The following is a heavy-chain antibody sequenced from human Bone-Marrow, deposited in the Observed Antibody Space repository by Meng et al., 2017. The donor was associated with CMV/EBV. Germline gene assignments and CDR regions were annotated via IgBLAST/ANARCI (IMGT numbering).Heavy chain of an antibody. J-gene: IGHJ3*02. V-gene: IGHV1-18*01. CDR1: GYTFSSYG. Sequence: ASVKVSCKASGYTFSSYGIIWVRQAPGQGLEWMGWISAYSGDTNYAQNLQDRVTMTTDTLMSTAYMEVRSLRSDDTAVYYCASRYCSSTSCSRDAFDIWGQGTMVTVSS. D-gene: IGHD2-2*01. CDR3: ASRYCSSTSCSRDAFDI. CDR2: ISAYSGDT.